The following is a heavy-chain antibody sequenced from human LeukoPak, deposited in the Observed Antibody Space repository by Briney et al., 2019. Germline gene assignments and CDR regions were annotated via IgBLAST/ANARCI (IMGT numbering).Heavy chain of an antibody. V-gene: IGHV3-30-3*01. CDR1: GFTFSNYA. D-gene: IGHD3-10*01. J-gene: IGHJ6*02. CDR3: ARGAGLWFGLLDV. CDR2: ISYDGSSK. Sequence: PGWSLRLSCAASGFTFSNYAMHWVRQTPGKGLEWVASISYDGSSKYYGDSVKGRFTISRDNSENTLYLQVNSLRAEDTAVYYCARGAGLWFGLLDVWGQGTTVTVSS.